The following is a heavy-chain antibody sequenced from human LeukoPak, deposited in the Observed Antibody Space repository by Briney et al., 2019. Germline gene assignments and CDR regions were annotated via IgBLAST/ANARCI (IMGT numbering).Heavy chain of an antibody. D-gene: IGHD3-22*01. CDR2: IIPIFGTA. CDR3: ARDPNYYDSSGYSPYYFDY. V-gene: IGHV1-69*13. CDR1: VGTFSSYA. Sequence: ASVKVSCKASVGTFSSYAISWVRQAPGQGLEWMGGIIPIFGTANYAQKFQGRVTITADESTSTACMELSSLRSEDTAVYYCARDPNYYDSSGYSPYYFDYWGQGTLVTVSS. J-gene: IGHJ4*02.